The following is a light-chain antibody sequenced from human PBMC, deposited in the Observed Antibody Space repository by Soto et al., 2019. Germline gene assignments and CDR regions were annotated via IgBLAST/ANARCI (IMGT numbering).Light chain of an antibody. CDR1: QGIRNI. CDR3: QQYSSVPV. CDR2: AAS. J-gene: IGKJ3*01. Sequence: DIQMTQSPTSLSASVGDRVTITCRASQGIRNIVAWYQQKAGKAPKLLIYAASTLQSRVPSRFSGSGSGTDFTRTINSLQPEDVATYSCQQYSSVPVFGPGTKVEIK. V-gene: IGKV1-27*01.